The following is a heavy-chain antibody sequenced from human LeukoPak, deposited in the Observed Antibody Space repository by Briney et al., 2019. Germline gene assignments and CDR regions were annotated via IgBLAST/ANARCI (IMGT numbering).Heavy chain of an antibody. J-gene: IGHJ4*02. V-gene: IGHV4-34*01. CDR3: ARGSSWLNIVATAYFGY. Sequence: SETLSLACAVYGGSFSGYYWSWIRQPPGKGLEWIGEINHGGSTNYNPSLKSRVTISVDTSKNQFSLKLSSVTAADTAVYYCARGSSWLNIVATAYFGYWGQGTLVTVSS. CDR2: INHGGST. CDR1: GGSFSGYY. D-gene: IGHD5-12*01.